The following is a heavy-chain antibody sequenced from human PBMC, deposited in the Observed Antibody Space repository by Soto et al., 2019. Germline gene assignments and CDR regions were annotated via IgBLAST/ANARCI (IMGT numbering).Heavy chain of an antibody. CDR3: ASLYSSGWVQH. J-gene: IGHJ1*01. D-gene: IGHD6-19*01. CDR2: IYYSGST. Sequence: PFATKSLTWPVSEGSIGDYYGSWIRQPTGKGLEWIGYIYYSGSTNYNPSLKSRVTISVDTSKNQFSLKLSSVTAADTAVYYCASLYSSGWVQHWGQGTLVTVSS. V-gene: IGHV4-59*01. CDR1: EGSIGDYY.